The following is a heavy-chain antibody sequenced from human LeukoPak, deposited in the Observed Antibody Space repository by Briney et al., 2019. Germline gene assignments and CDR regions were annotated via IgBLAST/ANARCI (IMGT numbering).Heavy chain of an antibody. J-gene: IGHJ4*02. Sequence: ASVKVSCKASGYTFTSYYMHWVRQAPGQGLEWMGIINPSGGSTSYAQKFQGRVTMTRDTSTSTVYMELSSLRSEDTAVYHCAREGYYYDSSGSYPQKPLDYWGQGTLVTVSS. D-gene: IGHD3-22*01. V-gene: IGHV1-46*01. CDR3: AREGYYYDSSGSYPQKPLDY. CDR1: GYTFTSYY. CDR2: INPSGGST.